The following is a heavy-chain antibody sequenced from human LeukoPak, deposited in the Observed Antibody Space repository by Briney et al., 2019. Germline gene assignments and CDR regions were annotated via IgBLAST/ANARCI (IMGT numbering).Heavy chain of an antibody. V-gene: IGHV4-38-2*01. CDR1: GCSISSGYY. D-gene: IGHD4-17*01. Sequence: SETLSLTCAVSGCSISSGYYWGWIRQPPGKGPEWIGSIYHSGSTYYNPSLKSRVTISVDTSKNQFSLKLSSVTAADTAVYYCASNLQTDYGLDYYYMDVWGKGTTVTVSS. CDR2: IYHSGST. CDR3: ASNLQTDYGLDYYYMDV. J-gene: IGHJ6*03.